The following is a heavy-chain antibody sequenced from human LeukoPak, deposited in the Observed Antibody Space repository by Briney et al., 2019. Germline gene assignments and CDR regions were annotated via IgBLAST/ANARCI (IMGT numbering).Heavy chain of an antibody. CDR1: GGSFSGYY. D-gene: IGHD6-25*01. V-gene: IGHV4-34*01. Sequence: SETLSLTCAVYGGSFSGYYWSWIRQPPGKGLEWIGEINHSGSTNYNPSLKSRVTISVDTSKNQFSLKLSSVTAADTAVYYCARLMRPKAFGIWGQGTMVTVSS. J-gene: IGHJ3*02. CDR2: INHSGST. CDR3: ARLMRPKAFGI.